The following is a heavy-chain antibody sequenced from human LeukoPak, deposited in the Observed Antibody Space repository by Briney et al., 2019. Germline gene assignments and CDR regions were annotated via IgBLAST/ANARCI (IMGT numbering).Heavy chain of an antibody. CDR2: INHSGST. CDR3: ARGRVACTNGVCYPRNYYYYGMDV. D-gene: IGHD2-8*01. J-gene: IGHJ6*02. Sequence: PSETLSLTCAVYGGSFSGYYWSWIRQPPGKGREWIGEINHSGSTNYNPSLKSRVTISVDTSKNQFSLKLSSVTAADTAVYYCARGRVACTNGVCYPRNYYYYGMDVWGQGTTVTVSS. V-gene: IGHV4-34*01. CDR1: GGSFSGYY.